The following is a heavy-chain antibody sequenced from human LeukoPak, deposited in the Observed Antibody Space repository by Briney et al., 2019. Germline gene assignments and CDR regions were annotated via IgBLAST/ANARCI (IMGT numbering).Heavy chain of an antibody. CDR3: AKDQDRGDYGFDY. V-gene: IGHV3-30*18. Sequence: PGRSLRLSCAASGFTFNSYGMHWVRQAPGKGLEWVAVISYDGSNKYYADSVKGRFTISRDNSKNTLYLQMNSLRAEDTAVYYCAKDQDRGDYGFDYWGQGTLVTVSS. J-gene: IGHJ4*02. CDR1: GFTFNSYG. D-gene: IGHD4-17*01. CDR2: ISYDGSNK.